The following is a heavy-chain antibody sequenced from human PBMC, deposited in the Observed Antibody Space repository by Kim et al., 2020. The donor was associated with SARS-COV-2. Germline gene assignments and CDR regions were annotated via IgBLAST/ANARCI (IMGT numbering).Heavy chain of an antibody. Sequence: GGSLRLSCAASGFTFSSYGMHWVRQAPGKGLEWVAVIWYDGSNKYYADSVKGRFTISRDNSKNTLYLQMNSLRAEDTAVYYCAKGSHGGNSDYYGMDVWGQGTTVTVSS. V-gene: IGHV3-33*06. D-gene: IGHD2-21*02. J-gene: IGHJ6*02. CDR2: IWYDGSNK. CDR3: AKGSHGGNSDYYGMDV. CDR1: GFTFSSYG.